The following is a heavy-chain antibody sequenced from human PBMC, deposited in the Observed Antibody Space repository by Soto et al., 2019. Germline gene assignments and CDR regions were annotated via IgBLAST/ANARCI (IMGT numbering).Heavy chain of an antibody. J-gene: IGHJ4*02. CDR3: SSGAAAGTTSDF. Sequence: GGSLRLSCAASGFTFSSYSMNWVRQAPGKGLERVSYISSSSSTIYYADSVKGRFTISRDNAKNSLYLQMNSLRVEDTAVYYCSSGAAAGTTSDFWGQGTLVTVSS. D-gene: IGHD6-13*01. CDR1: GFTFSSYS. V-gene: IGHV3-48*01. CDR2: ISSSSSTI.